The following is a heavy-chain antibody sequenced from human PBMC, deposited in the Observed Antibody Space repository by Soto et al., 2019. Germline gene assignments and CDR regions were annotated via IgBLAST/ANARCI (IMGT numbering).Heavy chain of an antibody. CDR2: MNPNSGNT. Sequence: ASVKVSCKASGYTFTSYDINWVRQATGQGLEWMGWMNPNSGNTGYAQKFQGRITMTRNTSISTAYMELSSLRSEDTAVYYCARSYYDSSAPYASYGMDVWGQGTTVTVSS. V-gene: IGHV1-8*01. CDR1: GYTFTSYD. J-gene: IGHJ6*02. D-gene: IGHD3-22*01. CDR3: ARSYYDSSAPYASYGMDV.